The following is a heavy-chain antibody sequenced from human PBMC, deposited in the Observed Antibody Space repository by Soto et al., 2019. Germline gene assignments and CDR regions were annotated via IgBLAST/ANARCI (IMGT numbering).Heavy chain of an antibody. Sequence: GGSLRLSCAASGFTFSNYAMHWVRQAPGKGLEWVAVISYDGSSKYYADSVKGRFTISRDNPKKTLYLQMNSLRAEDTAVYYCARGEYSSSSLVDYWGQGTLVTVSS. CDR1: GFTFSNYA. J-gene: IGHJ4*02. CDR2: ISYDGSSK. V-gene: IGHV3-30-3*01. D-gene: IGHD6-6*01. CDR3: ARGEYSSSSLVDY.